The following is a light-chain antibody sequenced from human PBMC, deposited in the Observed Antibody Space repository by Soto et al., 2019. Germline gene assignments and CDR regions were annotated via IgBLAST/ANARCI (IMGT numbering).Light chain of an antibody. Sequence: QPVLTQSPSASASLGASVKLTCTLSSGHSNYAIAWHQQQPEKGPRYLMKLNRDGSHSKGDGIPNRFSSSSSGAERYLTISTLSSEDAADSYCQTWGTGIVIFGGGTKLTVL. J-gene: IGLJ2*01. V-gene: IGLV4-69*01. CDR1: SGHSNYA. CDR3: QTWGTGIVI. CDR2: LNRDGSH.